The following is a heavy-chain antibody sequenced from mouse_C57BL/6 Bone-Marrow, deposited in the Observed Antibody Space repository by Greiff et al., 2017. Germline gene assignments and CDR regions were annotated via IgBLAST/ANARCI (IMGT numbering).Heavy chain of an antibody. V-gene: IGHV5-6*01. Sequence: DVQLVESGADLVKPGGSLKLSCAASGFTFSSYGMSWVRQTPDKRLEWVATISSGGSYTYYPDSVKGRFTISRDNAKNALYLQMSSLKSEYTAMYYCARRGQHRLLDALDSRGQAASVTVSS. J-gene: IGHJ4*01. CDR2: ISSGGSYT. D-gene: IGHD3-2*02. CDR3: ARRGQHRLLDALDS. CDR1: GFTFSSYG.